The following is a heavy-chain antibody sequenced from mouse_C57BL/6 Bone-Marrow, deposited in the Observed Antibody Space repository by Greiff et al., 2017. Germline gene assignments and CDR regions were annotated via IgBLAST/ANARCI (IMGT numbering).Heavy chain of an antibody. Sequence: QVQLQQPGTELVQPGASVKLSCKASGYTFTSYWMHWVKQRPGQGLEWIGNINPSNGGTNYNEKFKSKATLTVDKSSITAYMQLSSLTSEDSAVYYGARAGIYYYYDEKGPFDYWGQGTTLTVSS. CDR1: GYTFTSYW. CDR2: INPSNGGT. J-gene: IGHJ2*01. V-gene: IGHV1-53*01. D-gene: IGHD2-4*01. CDR3: ARAGIYYYYDEKGPFDY.